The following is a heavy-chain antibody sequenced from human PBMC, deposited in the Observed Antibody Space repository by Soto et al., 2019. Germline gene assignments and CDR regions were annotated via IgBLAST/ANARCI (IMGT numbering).Heavy chain of an antibody. V-gene: IGHV3-23*01. CDR3: AKERSSGWSLDY. CDR1: GFTFSTYA. J-gene: IGHJ4*02. D-gene: IGHD6-19*01. CDR2: ISGSGDGT. Sequence: EVQLLESGGGLVQPGGSLRLSCAASGFTFSTYAMNWVRQAPGKGLEWVSGISGSGDGTYYADSVKGRFTVSRDNSKNTLYLQMNSLRAEDTAVFYCAKERSSGWSLDYVGEGTLVTVSS.